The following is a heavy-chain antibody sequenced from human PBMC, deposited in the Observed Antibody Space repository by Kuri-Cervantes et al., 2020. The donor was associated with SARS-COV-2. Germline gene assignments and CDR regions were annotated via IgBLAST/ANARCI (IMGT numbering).Heavy chain of an antibody. V-gene: IGHV3-49*04. CDR3: TTLIDY. CDR1: GLTFGDYA. Sequence: GESLKISCTASGLTFGDYAMSWVRQAPGKGLEWVGFIRSKAYGGTTEYAASVKGRFTISRDDSKSIAYLQMNSLKTEDTAVYYCTTLIDYWGQGALVTVSS. J-gene: IGHJ4*02. CDR2: IRSKAYGGTT.